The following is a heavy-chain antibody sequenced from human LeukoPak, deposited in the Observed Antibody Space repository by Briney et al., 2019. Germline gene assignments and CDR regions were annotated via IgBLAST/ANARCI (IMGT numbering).Heavy chain of an antibody. V-gene: IGHV4-31*03. D-gene: IGHD4-17*01. CDR1: GVSISSAGY. CDR2: IYFSGST. J-gene: IGHJ3*02. Sequence: SETLSLTCTVSGVSISSAGYWSWIRQYPGKGLEWIGYIYFSGSTYYNPSLKSRVTISVDTSKNRFSLKLSSVTAADTAVYYCARVPPDYGDYVRAFDIWGQGTKVTVSS. CDR3: ARVPPDYGDYVRAFDI.